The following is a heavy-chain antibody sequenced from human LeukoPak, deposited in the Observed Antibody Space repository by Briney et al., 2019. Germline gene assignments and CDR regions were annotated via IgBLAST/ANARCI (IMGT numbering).Heavy chain of an antibody. D-gene: IGHD1-14*01. J-gene: IGHJ4*02. CDR3: ARWRRPGFDY. V-gene: IGHV4-34*01. Sequence: KPSETLSLTCAVYGGSFSGYYWSWIRQPPGKGLEWIGEINHSGSTNYNPSLKSRVTISVDTSKNQFSLKLSSVTAADTAEYYCARWRRPGFDYWGQGTLVTASS. CDR1: GGSFSGYY. CDR2: INHSGST.